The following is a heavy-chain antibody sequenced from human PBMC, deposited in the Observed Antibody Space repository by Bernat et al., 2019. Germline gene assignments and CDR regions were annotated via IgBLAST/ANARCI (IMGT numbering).Heavy chain of an antibody. J-gene: IGHJ4*02. D-gene: IGHD6-19*01. Sequence: EVQLVESGGGLVQPGGSLRLSCAVSGFSLNNYRMSWVRQAPGKGLEWVSYISVRGSPTLYADSVKGRFTISRDNSKNTLYLQMNSLRAEDTAVYYCAREKQWLVIGLQGYFDYWGQGTLVTVSS. CDR2: ISVRGSPT. CDR1: GFSLNNYR. CDR3: AREKQWLVIGLQGYFDY. V-gene: IGHV3-48*01.